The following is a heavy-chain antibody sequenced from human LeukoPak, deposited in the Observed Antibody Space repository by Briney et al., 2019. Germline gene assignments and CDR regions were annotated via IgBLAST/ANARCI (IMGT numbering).Heavy chain of an antibody. CDR2: INPKSGGT. Sequence: ASVKVSCKGAGYTFSDYGINWVRQAPGQGLEWMGWINPKSGGTNYAQKFQGRVTMTRDTSISTAYMELRSDDTAVYYCATLEIYGGFWAYRGQGTLVTVSS. J-gene: IGHJ4*02. CDR3: ATLEIYGGFWAY. CDR1: GYTFSDYG. V-gene: IGHV1-2*02. D-gene: IGHD4/OR15-4a*01.